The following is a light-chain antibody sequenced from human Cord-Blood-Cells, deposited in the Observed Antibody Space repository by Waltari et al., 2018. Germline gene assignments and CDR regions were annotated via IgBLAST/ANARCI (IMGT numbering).Light chain of an antibody. CDR1: SSHVGGYNY. J-gene: IGLJ2*01. V-gene: IGLV2-14*01. CDR2: DVS. Sequence: QSALTQPASVSGSPGQSITISCTGTSSHVGGYNYVSWYQQHPGKAPKLMIYDVSKRPSGVSNRFSGSKSGNTAALTISGPQAEDEADYYCSSYTSRSVVFGGGTKLTVL. CDR3: SSYTSRSVV.